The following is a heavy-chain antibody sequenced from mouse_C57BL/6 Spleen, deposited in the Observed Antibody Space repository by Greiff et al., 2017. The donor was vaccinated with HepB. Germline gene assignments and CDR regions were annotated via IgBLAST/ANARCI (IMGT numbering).Heavy chain of an antibody. Sequence: QVQLQQPGAELVKPGASVKMSCKSSGYTFTSYWITWVKQRPGQGLEWIGDIYPGSGSTNYNEKFKSKATLTVDTSSSTAFMQLSTLTSEDSAVYYSARRTTVGVPSWGTGTTVTVSS. V-gene: IGHV1-55*01. D-gene: IGHD1-1*01. CDR2: IYPGSGST. CDR1: GYTFTSYW. J-gene: IGHJ1*03. CDR3: ARRTTVGVPS.